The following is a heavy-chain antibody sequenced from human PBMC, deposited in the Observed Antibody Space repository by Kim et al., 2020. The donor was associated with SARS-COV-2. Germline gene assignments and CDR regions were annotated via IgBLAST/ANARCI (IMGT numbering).Heavy chain of an antibody. D-gene: IGHD3-16*01. V-gene: IGHV3-30*18. CDR1: GFIFSNYG. Sequence: GGSLRLSCTASGFIFSNYGMQWVRQTPGKGLEWVSVISHGGSVIYYADSVKGRFTISRDNSKSTLYLQMNSLRAEDTAVYHCAKEREAYRSTSFDYWG. CDR2: ISHGGSVI. J-gene: IGHJ4*01. CDR3: AKEREAYRSTSFDY.